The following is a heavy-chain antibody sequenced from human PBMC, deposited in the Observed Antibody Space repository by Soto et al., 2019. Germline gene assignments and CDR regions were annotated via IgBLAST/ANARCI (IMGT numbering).Heavy chain of an antibody. V-gene: IGHV3-23*01. Sequence: GGSLRLSCAASGFTFSSYAMSWVRQAPGKGLEWVSAISGSGGSTYYADSVKGRFTISRDNSKNTLYLQMNSLRAEDTAVYYCSKAYNWYYWGGTGFDPWGQGSLVTVSS. CDR2: ISGSGGST. D-gene: IGHD1-7*01. CDR3: SKAYNWYYWGGTGFDP. J-gene: IGHJ5*02. CDR1: GFTFSSYA.